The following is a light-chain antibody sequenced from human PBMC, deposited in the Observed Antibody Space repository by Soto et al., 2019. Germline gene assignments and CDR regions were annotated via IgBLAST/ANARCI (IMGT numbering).Light chain of an antibody. J-gene: IGLJ3*02. V-gene: IGLV1-40*01. Sequence: QSVLTQPPSVSGALGQRVTISCTGSSSNIGAGYDVHWYQQLPGTAPKLLIYGNSNRPSGVPDRFSGSKSGTSASLAITGLQAEDEADYSCQSYDSSLSGWVFGGGTKVTVL. CDR2: GNS. CDR3: QSYDSSLSGWV. CDR1: SSNIGAGYD.